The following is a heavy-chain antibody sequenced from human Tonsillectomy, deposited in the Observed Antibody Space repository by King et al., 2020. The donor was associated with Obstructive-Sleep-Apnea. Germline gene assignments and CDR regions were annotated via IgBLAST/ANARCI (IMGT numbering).Heavy chain of an antibody. D-gene: IGHD4-17*01. CDR3: ARGQLGYGDYFYSYYYGMDV. V-gene: IGHV4-34*01. CDR1: GGSFSGYY. J-gene: IGHJ6*02. CDR2: INHSGST. Sequence: VQLQQWGAGLLKPSETLSLTCAVYGGSFSGYYWSWIRQPPGKGLEWIGEINHSGSTNYNPSLKSRVTISVDTSKNQFSLKLSSVTAADTAVYYCARGQLGYGDYFYSYYYGMDVWGQGTTVTVSS.